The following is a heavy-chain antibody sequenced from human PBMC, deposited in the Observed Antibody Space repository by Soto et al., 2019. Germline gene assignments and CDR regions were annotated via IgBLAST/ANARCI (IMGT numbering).Heavy chain of an antibody. V-gene: IGHV6-1*01. J-gene: IGHJ3*02. D-gene: IGHD7-27*01. CDR2: TYYRSKWLD. CDR1: GDRVSSNRGA. CDR3: ARGTGDSRGDALDI. Sequence: QVQLQQSGPGLVKPSQTLSLTCAISGDRVSSNRGAWNWIRQSPSRGLEWLGRTYYRSKWLDDYARSVRGRISVNPDTSRNRFSLLLNSVTPEDTAVYYCARGTGDSRGDALDIWGQGTRVTVST.